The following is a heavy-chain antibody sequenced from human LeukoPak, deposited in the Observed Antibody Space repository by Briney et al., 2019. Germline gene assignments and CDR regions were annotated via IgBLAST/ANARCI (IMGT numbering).Heavy chain of an antibody. Sequence: GGSLRLSCSASGFTFSTYVMHWVRQAPGKGLEYVSAMSSNGGSTYYADSVKGSFTISRDNSKNTLYLQMSSLRAEDTAVYYCVKFYAGNGMWGQGTLVTVSS. V-gene: IGHV3-64D*09. CDR2: MSSNGGST. D-gene: IGHD4-23*01. CDR3: VKFYAGNGM. J-gene: IGHJ4*02. CDR1: GFTFSTYV.